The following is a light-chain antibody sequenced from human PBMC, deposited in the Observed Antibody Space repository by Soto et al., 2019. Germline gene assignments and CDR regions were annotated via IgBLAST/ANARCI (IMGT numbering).Light chain of an antibody. J-gene: IGKJ1*01. CDR3: QQYNKWPRT. Sequence: IVMTQSPATLSVSPGERATLSCRASQSISTNLAWYQQKPGQAPRLLIYGASTRATGIPAKFSGGGSGTEFTLTISSLQSEDFAVYYCQQYNKWPRTFGQGTKVDI. CDR1: QSISTN. V-gene: IGKV3-15*01. CDR2: GAS.